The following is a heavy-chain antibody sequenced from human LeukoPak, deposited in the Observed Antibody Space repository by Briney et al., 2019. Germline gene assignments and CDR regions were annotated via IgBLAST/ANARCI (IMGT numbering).Heavy chain of an antibody. V-gene: IGHV3-23*01. CDR2: FSGGDGST. D-gene: IGHD1-1*01. CDR3: ARDHNYAFDN. CDR1: GFTFSSYA. Sequence: GGSLRLSCAASGFTFSSYAMSWVRQAPGKGLEWVSGFSGGDGSTSYADSVKGRFTISRDNSKNTLYLQMNSLRVEDTAVYYCARDHNYAFDNWGQGTLVTVSS. J-gene: IGHJ4*02.